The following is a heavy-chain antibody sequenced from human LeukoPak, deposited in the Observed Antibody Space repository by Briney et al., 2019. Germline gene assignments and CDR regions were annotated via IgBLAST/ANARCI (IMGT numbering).Heavy chain of an antibody. J-gene: IGHJ4*02. CDR3: ASPSLYYRFDY. V-gene: IGHV3-48*01. CDR1: GITFSSYS. Sequence: GGSLRLSCGASGITFSSYSMNWVRQAPGKGLEWVSYISSSGSTKYYADSVKGRLTISRDNARNSLYLQMNSLRAEDTAVYYCASPSLYYRFDYWGQGTLVTVSS. D-gene: IGHD3-10*01. CDR2: ISSSGSTK.